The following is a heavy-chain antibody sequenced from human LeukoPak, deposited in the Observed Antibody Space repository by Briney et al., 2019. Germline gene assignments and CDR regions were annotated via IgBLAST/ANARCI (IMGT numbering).Heavy chain of an antibody. CDR2: IRSKAYGGTT. J-gene: IGHJ3*02. V-gene: IGHV3-49*04. CDR3: LRGGSAFDI. CDR1: GFTFGEYP. Sequence: PGRSLRLSCTMSGFTFGEYPMTWVRQAPGKGLEWEGFIRSKAYGGTTEYGASVKGRFIISGDDSKSIVYLQMNSLKIDDTAIYHCLRGGSAFDIWGQGTKVTVSS. D-gene: IGHD3-10*01.